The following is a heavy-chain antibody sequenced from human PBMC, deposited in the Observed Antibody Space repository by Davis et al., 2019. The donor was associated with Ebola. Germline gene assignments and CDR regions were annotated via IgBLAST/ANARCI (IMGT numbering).Heavy chain of an antibody. Sequence: GESLKISCAASGFTFSSYWMHWVRQAPGKGLVWVSRINPDGSFTDYADSVKGRFSISRDSTSNTLYLQMNSLTTEDTAVYYCTTVQRESSGWCPSWGQGTLVTVSS. CDR1: GFTFSSYW. D-gene: IGHD6-19*01. J-gene: IGHJ5*02. CDR3: TTVQRESSGWCPS. CDR2: INPDGSFT. V-gene: IGHV3-74*01.